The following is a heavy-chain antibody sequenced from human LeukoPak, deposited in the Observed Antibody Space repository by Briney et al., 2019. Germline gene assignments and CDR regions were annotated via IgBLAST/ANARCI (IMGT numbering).Heavy chain of an antibody. J-gene: IGHJ1*01. CDR1: GGSISSSNW. V-gene: IGHV4-4*02. CDR3: ARATPNLTILGVRRYFQH. D-gene: IGHD3-3*01. Sequence: SEILSLTCSVSGGSISSSNWWSWVRQPPGKGLEWIGEIYHSGNTNYNPSLKSRVTISVDKSKNQFSLKLNSVTAADTAVYYCARATPNLTILGVRRYFQHWGQGTLVTVSS. CDR2: IYHSGNT.